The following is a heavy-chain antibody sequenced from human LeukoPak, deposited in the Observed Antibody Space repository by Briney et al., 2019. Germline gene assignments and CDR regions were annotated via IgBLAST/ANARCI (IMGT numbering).Heavy chain of an antibody. Sequence: PSETLSLTCSVTSGSISNYYWSWIRQPPGKGLEWIGYIYYSGSTKYNPSLKSRLTISVDMSKNQFSLKLSSVTAADTAVYYCASGEENYYDSSGYYEAFDYWGQGTLVTVSS. CDR1: SGSISNYY. J-gene: IGHJ4*02. V-gene: IGHV4-59*08. D-gene: IGHD3-22*01. CDR3: ASGEENYYDSSGYYEAFDY. CDR2: IYYSGST.